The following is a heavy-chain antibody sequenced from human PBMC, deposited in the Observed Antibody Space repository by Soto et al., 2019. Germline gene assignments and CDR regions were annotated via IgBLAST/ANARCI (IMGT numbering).Heavy chain of an antibody. D-gene: IGHD2-2*01. Sequence: ASVKVSCKASGYTFTSYGISWVRQAPGQGLEWMGWISAYNGNTNYAQKLQGRVTMTTDTSTSTAYMELRSLRSDDTAVYYCARDPTLVVAAADDYYYGMDVWGQGTTVTVSS. V-gene: IGHV1-18*01. J-gene: IGHJ6*02. CDR3: ARDPTLVVAAADDYYYGMDV. CDR1: GYTFTSYG. CDR2: ISAYNGNT.